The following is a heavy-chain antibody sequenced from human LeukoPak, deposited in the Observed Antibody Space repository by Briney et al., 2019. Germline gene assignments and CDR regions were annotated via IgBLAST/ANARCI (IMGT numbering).Heavy chain of an antibody. CDR1: GFIFNNYA. J-gene: IGHJ4*02. Sequence: GGSLRLSCAGSGFIFNNYAMHWVRQPPGKGLEWVSGISWNSGSIDYADSVKGRFTISRDNAKNSLYLRMNSLRVEDTAFYYCAKGNRRHYTSGPNPDSLHWGQGALVTVSS. CDR2: ISWNSGSI. D-gene: IGHD6-19*01. CDR3: AKGNRRHYTSGPNPDSLH. V-gene: IGHV3-9*01.